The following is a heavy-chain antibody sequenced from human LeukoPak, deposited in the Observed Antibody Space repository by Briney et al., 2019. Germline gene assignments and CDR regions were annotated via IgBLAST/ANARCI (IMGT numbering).Heavy chain of an antibody. V-gene: IGHV4-34*01. CDR1: GGSFSGYY. D-gene: IGHD2-15*01. Sequence: SETLSLTCAVYGGSFSGYYWSWIRQPPGKGLEWIGEINHSGSTNYNPSLKSRVTISVDTSKNQFSLRLSSVTAADTAVYYCARGLEDCSGGSCYFSPFAYWGQGTLVTVSS. CDR2: INHSGST. J-gene: IGHJ4*02. CDR3: ARGLEDCSGGSCYFSPFAY.